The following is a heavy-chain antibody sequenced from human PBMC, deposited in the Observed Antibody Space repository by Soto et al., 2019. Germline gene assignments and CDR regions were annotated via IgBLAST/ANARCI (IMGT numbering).Heavy chain of an antibody. D-gene: IGHD4-17*01. CDR2: IWYDGSDK. CDR3: ARDLATVPYGLDV. CDR1: GFTFSSYG. V-gene: IGHV3-33*01. Sequence: QVQLVESGGGVVQPGMSLRLSCAASGFTFSSYGMHWVRQAPGKGLEWVAVIWYDGSDKYYADSVKGRFSISRDNSKNRLYLQMNSLRAEDTAVYYCARDLATVPYGLDVWGQGTTVTVSS. J-gene: IGHJ6*02.